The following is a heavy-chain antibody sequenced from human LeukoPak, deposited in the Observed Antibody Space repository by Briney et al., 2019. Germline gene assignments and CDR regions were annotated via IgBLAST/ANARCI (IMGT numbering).Heavy chain of an antibody. CDR3: ARVDGYGSGSPDY. CDR2: ISGGGSST. Sequence: PGGSLRLSCTASGFRFSNYAMNWVRQAPGKGLEWVSVISGGGSSTNYADSVKGRFTISRDNSKNTLYLQMNSLRAEDTAVYYCARVDGYGSGSPDYWGQGTLVTVSS. D-gene: IGHD3-10*01. J-gene: IGHJ4*02. CDR1: GFRFSNYA. V-gene: IGHV3-23*01.